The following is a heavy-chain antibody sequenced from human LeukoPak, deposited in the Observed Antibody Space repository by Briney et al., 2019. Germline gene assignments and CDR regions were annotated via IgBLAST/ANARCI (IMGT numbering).Heavy chain of an antibody. Sequence: GGSLRLSCAASGFTFSSYWMSWVRQAPGKGLEWVANIKQDGSEKYYVDSVKGRFTISRDNSKNTLYLQMNSLRAEDTAVYYCAKVPQDTAMVYYFDYWGQGTLVTVSS. D-gene: IGHD5-18*01. CDR3: AKVPQDTAMVYYFDY. CDR2: IKQDGSEK. J-gene: IGHJ4*02. V-gene: IGHV3-7*01. CDR1: GFTFSSYW.